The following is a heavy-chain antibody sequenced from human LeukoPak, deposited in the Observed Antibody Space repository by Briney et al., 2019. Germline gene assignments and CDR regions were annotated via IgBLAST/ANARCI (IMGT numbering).Heavy chain of an antibody. CDR1: GGSISSYY. CDR3: ARGRYYYDSSGYLLFAFDY. J-gene: IGHJ4*02. V-gene: IGHV4-59*12. D-gene: IGHD3-22*01. CDR2: IYYSGST. Sequence: SETLSLTCTVSGGSISSYYWSWIRQPPGKGLEWIGYIYYSGSTNYNPSLKSRVTISVDTSKNQFSLKLSSVTAADTAVYYCARGRYYYDSSGYLLFAFDYWGQGTLVTVSS.